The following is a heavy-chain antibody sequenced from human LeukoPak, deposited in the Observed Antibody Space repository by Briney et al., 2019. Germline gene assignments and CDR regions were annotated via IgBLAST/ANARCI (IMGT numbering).Heavy chain of an antibody. CDR3: TRDQMNY. J-gene: IGHJ4*02. CDR1: EFTVSRNY. Sequence: GGSLRLSCTASEFTVSRNYMLWVRQAPGKGLEWVTLIFSNGDTHYADSVKGRFTISRDTSKNTVSLQMNSLRVEDTAMYYCTRDQMNYWGQGTLVTVSS. CDR2: IFSNGDT. D-gene: IGHD5-24*01. V-gene: IGHV3-53*01.